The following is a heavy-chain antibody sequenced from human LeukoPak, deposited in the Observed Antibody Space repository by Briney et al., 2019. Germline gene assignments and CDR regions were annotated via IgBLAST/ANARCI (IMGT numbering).Heavy chain of an antibody. V-gene: IGHV3-23*01. CDR1: GFTSSSYG. J-gene: IGHJ4*02. CDR3: AKDFPYYDILTGHWGYYFDY. CDR2: ISASGVSK. D-gene: IGHD3-9*01. Sequence: GGTLRLSCAASGFTSSSYGMSWVRQAPGKGLEWVSAISASGVSKYYADSVKGRFTISRDNSKNTLYLQMNSLRAEDTAVYYCAKDFPYYDILTGHWGYYFDYWGQGTLVTVSS.